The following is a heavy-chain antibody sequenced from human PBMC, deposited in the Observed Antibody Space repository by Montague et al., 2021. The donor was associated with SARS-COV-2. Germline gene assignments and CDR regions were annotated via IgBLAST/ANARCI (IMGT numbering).Heavy chain of an antibody. CDR2: IYYSGST. J-gene: IGHJ4*02. D-gene: IGHD3-22*01. V-gene: IGHV4-59*01. CDR1: GGSISSYY. CDR3: ARAEYDSSGYYGGVFDY. Sequence: SETLSLTCTVSGGSISSYYWSWIRQPPEKGLEWIGYIYYSGSTNYNPSLKSRVTISVDTSKNQFSLKLSSVTAADTAVYYCARAEYDSSGYYGGVFDYWGQGTLVTVSS.